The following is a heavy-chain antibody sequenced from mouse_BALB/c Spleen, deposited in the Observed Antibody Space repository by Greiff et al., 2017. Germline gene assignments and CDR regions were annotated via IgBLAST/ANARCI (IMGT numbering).Heavy chain of an antibody. V-gene: IGHV3-6*02. CDR2: ISYDGSN. CDR3: ARATTVVVDY. J-gene: IGHJ2*01. CDR1: GYSITSGYY. D-gene: IGHD1-1*01. Sequence: EVKLQESGPGLVKPSQSLSLTCSVTGYSITSGYYWNWIRQFPGNKLEWMGYISYDGSNNYNPSLNNRISITRDTSKNQFFLKLNSVTTEDTATYYCARATTVVVDYWGQGTTLTVSS.